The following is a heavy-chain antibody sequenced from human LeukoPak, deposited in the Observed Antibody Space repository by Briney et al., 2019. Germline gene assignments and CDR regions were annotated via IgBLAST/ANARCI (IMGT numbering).Heavy chain of an antibody. CDR1: GFSFSDYY. V-gene: IGHV3-11*01. J-gene: IGHJ6*02. D-gene: IGHD3-22*01. CDR3: ARSIGYYYTMDV. CDR2: ISGSGSDL. Sequence: GGSLRLFCVACGFSFSDYYMSWIRQAPGRGVEWISYISGSGSDLCYADSVKGRFTISRDNANNSLYPQMNSLRAEDTAVYYCARSIGYYYTMDVWGQGTTVTVSS.